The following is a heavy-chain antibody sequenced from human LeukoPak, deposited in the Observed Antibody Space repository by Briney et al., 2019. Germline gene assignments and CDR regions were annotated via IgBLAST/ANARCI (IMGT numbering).Heavy chain of an antibody. D-gene: IGHD2-15*01. Sequence: GGSLRLSCAASGITFSNYAMSWVRQAPGKGLEWVSTTSSSGDNAYYADSGKGRFTISRDNSKNTLYLQMNSLRAEDTAIYYCANAPPYTHYFDLWGQGTLVTVSS. CDR2: TSSSGDNA. CDR3: ANAPPYTHYFDL. J-gene: IGHJ4*02. V-gene: IGHV3-23*01. CDR1: GITFSNYA.